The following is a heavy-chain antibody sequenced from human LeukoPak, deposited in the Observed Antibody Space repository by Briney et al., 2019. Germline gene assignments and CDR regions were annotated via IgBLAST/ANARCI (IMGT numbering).Heavy chain of an antibody. D-gene: IGHD2-2*01. CDR1: GYSISSGYY. Sequence: SETLSLTCTVSGYSISSGYYWGWIRQPPGKGLEWIGSIYYSGSTYYNPSLKSRVTISVDTSKNQFSLKLSSVTAADTAVYYCARKSIVVVPADYFDYWGQGNLVTGSS. CDR3: ARKSIVVVPADYFDY. CDR2: IYYSGST. V-gene: IGHV4-38-2*02. J-gene: IGHJ4*02.